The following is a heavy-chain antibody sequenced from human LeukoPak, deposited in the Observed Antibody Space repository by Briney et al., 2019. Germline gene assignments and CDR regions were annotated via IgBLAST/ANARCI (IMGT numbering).Heavy chain of an antibody. J-gene: IGHJ4*02. V-gene: IGHV1-18*01. Sequence: ASVKVSCKASGYTFTSYVISWVRQAPGQGLEWMGWISAYNGNTNYAQKLQGRVTMTTDTSTSTAYMELRSLRSDDTAVYYCAISDYKYGPSDYWGQGTLVTVSS. CDR2: ISAYNGNT. CDR1: GYTFTSYV. D-gene: IGHD4-4*01. CDR3: AISDYKYGPSDY.